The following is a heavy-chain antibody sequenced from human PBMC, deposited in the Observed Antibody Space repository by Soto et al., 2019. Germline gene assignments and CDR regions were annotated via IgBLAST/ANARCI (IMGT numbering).Heavy chain of an antibody. J-gene: IGHJ4*02. Sequence: SVTLSVTCTVAGGSVTTSSCFWSWIRQPPGKGLEWIGDVYYVGSTFYNPSLKSRVTISVDTSKSQFSLKLTSVTAADTAVYYCARDKITGLFDYWGQGTLVTVSS. CDR1: GGSVTTSSCF. D-gene: IGHD2-8*02. CDR2: VYYVGST. CDR3: ARDKITGLFDY. V-gene: IGHV4-39*02.